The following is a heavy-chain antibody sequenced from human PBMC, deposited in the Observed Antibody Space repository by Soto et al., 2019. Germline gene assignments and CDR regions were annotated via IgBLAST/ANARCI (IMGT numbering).Heavy chain of an antibody. CDR1: GLVFSNYA. V-gene: IGHV3-23*01. CDR3: VRGIYPSSAGGPFDL. D-gene: IGHD5-12*01. J-gene: IGHJ4*02. CDR2: ITASGDTT. Sequence: EVQLLESGGGSVQSGGSLRVSCTASGLVFSNYAVTWVRQAPGQGLEWVSAITASGDTTYYADSVKGRFTISRDNSRDNLFLHMSSLRADDTALYYCVRGIYPSSAGGPFDLWGQGTLVTVSS.